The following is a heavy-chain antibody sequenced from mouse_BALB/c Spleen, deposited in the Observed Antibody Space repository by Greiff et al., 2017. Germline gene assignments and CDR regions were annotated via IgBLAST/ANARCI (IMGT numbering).Heavy chain of an antibody. J-gene: IGHJ4*01. V-gene: IGHV1S56*01. Sequence: VKLQESGPELVKPGASVRISCKASGYTFTSYYIHWVKQRPGQGLEWIGWIYPGNVNTKYNEKFKGKATLTADKSSSTAYMQLSSLTSEDSAVYFCARRDYYGAMDYWGQGTSVTVSS. D-gene: IGHD2-1*01. CDR1: GYTFTSYY. CDR2: IYPGNVNT. CDR3: ARRDYYGAMDY.